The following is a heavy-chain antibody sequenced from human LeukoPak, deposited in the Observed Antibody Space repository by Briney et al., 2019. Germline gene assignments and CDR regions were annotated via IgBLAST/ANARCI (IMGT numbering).Heavy chain of an antibody. CDR2: INTGGTTT. V-gene: IGHV3-74*01. Sequence: GGALRLSCAASGSTFTAYWIHWVRQAPGKGLVVVSRINTGGTTTNYSDSVKGRFTFSRDNAKNTVYLQMNSLRVEDTAVYYCARAGGSGSYGRFDPWGQGTLVSVSS. D-gene: IGHD3-10*01. J-gene: IGHJ5*02. CDR3: ARAGGSGSYGRFDP. CDR1: GSTFTAYW.